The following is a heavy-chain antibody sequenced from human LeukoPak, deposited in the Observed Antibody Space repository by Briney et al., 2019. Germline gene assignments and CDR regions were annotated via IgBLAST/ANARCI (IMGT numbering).Heavy chain of an antibody. CDR2: IKQDGSEK. CDR1: GFTFGSYA. CDR3: AREYSLDAFDI. J-gene: IGHJ3*02. D-gene: IGHD5-18*01. V-gene: IGHV3-7*01. Sequence: PGGSLRLSCAASGFTFGSYAMSWVRQAPGKGLEWVANIKQDGSEKYYVDSVKGRFTISRDNAKNSLYLQMNSLRAEDTAVYYCAREYSLDAFDIWGQGTMVTVSS.